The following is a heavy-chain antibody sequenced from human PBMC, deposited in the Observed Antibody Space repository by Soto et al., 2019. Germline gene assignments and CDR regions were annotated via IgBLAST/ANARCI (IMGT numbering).Heavy chain of an antibody. CDR2: ISHTGRT. CDR3: ARDDTTGLFDF. Sequence: SETLSLTCSLSTGSMRTYYWTWIRQSPGKGLEWIGQISHTGRTKYNPSLESRVTISVDTSRKQFSLKLTSVTAADTALYYCARDDTTGLFDFWGQGTLVTVSS. J-gene: IGHJ4*02. D-gene: IGHD4-17*01. CDR1: TGSMRTYY. V-gene: IGHV4-59*01.